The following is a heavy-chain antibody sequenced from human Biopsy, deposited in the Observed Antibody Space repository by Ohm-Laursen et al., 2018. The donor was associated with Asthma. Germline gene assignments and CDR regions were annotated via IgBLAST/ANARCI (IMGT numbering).Heavy chain of an antibody. V-gene: IGHV4-39*01. CDR1: GGSMSSSSYY. CDR2: ISYTGSA. CDR3: ARHWDWGSFFDY. J-gene: IGHJ4*02. D-gene: IGHD7-27*01. Sequence: SETLSLTCTVSGGSMSSSSYYWGWIRQPPGKGLEWMGSISYTGSAYHNPSLKSRVTISVDTSKNHFSLKLSSVTAADPAVYYCARHWDWGSFFDYWGQGTPVPVSS.